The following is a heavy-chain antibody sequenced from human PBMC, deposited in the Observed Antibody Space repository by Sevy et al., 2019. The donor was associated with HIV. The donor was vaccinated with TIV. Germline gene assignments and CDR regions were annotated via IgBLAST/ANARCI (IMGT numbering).Heavy chain of an antibody. D-gene: IGHD6-19*01. V-gene: IGHV3-23*01. CDR1: GFTFSTYA. CDR3: AKELPGYQYDSSGNLDT. Sequence: GGSLRLSCAASGFTFSTYAMSWVRQAPGKGLEWVSGIRGSGISIYYAGSVKGRFTISRDNSKNRLILQMNSLGAEDTAIYYCAKELPGYQYDSSGNLDTWGQGRLVSVSS. J-gene: IGHJ5*02. CDR2: IRGSGISI.